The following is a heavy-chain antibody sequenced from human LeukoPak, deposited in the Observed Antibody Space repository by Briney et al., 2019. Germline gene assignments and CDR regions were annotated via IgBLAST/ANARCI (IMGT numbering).Heavy chain of an antibody. CDR1: GFTFSSYG. D-gene: IGHD3-22*01. V-gene: IGHV3-30*02. J-gene: IGHJ3*02. CDR2: IRYDGSNK. CDR3: AEALTYYYDSSGYYWDDAFDI. Sequence: GGSLRLSCAASGFTFSSYGMHWVRQAPGKGLEWVAFIRYDGSNKYYADSVKGRFTISRDNSKNTLYLQMNSLRAEDTAVYYCAEALTYYYDSSGYYWDDAFDIWGQGTMVTVSS.